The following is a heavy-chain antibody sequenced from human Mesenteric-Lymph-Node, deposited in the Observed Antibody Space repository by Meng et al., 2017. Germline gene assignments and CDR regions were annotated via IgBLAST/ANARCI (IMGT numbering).Heavy chain of an antibody. J-gene: IGHJ4*01. CDR2: FSGRGINTT. D-gene: IGHD5-24*01. CDR1: GFTFTNYT. CDR3: AKASGHTCYGDNCYYFDS. V-gene: IGHV3-23*01. Sequence: GESLKISCVASGFTFTNYTMSWVRQTPGKGLEWVATFSGRGINTTYHAASLKGRFTISRDDSKSTLHLQMASLRAEDTAVYFCAKASGHTCYGDNCYYFDSWGHGTPVTVSS.